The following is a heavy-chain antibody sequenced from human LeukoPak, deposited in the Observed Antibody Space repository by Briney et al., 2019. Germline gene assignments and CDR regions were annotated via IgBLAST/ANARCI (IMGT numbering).Heavy chain of an antibody. CDR1: GYTFTSYG. D-gene: IGHD3-22*01. J-gene: IGHJ4*02. Sequence: GASVKVSCKASGYTFTSYGISWVRQAPGQGLEWMGRIIPILGIANYAQKFQGRVTITADKSTSTAYMELSSLRSEDTAVYYCAILSGYLPRNFDYWGQGTLVTVSS. V-gene: IGHV1-69*04. CDR2: IIPILGIA. CDR3: AILSGYLPRNFDY.